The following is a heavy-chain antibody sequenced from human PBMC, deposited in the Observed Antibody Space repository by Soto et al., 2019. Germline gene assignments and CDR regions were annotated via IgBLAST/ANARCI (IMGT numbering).Heavy chain of an antibody. CDR2: IYYSGST. V-gene: IGHV4-59*12. CDR1: GGSISSYY. Sequence: SETLSLTCTVSGGSISSYYWSWIRQPPGKGLEWIGYIYYSGSTNYNPSLKSRVTISVDTSKNQFSLKLSSVTAADTAVYYCARKNNHYYYDSSGYSAYNWFDPWGQGTLVTVSS. J-gene: IGHJ5*02. D-gene: IGHD3-22*01. CDR3: ARKNNHYYYDSSGYSAYNWFDP.